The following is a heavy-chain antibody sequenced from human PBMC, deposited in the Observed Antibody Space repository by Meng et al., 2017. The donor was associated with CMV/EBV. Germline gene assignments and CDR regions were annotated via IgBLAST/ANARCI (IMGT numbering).Heavy chain of an antibody. Sequence: SVKVSCKASGGNFSSYAISWVRQAPGQGLEWMGGIIPIFGTANYAQKFQSRVTITTDESTSTAYMELSSLRSEDTAVYYCVFSVSPTFDYWGQGTLVTVSS. J-gene: IGHJ4*02. CDR1: GGNFSSYA. CDR2: IIPIFGTA. CDR3: VFSVSPTFDY. V-gene: IGHV1-69*05. D-gene: IGHD3-3*01.